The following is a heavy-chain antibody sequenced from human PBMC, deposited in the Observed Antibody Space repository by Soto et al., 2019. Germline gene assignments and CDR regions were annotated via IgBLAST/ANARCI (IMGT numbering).Heavy chain of an antibody. J-gene: IGHJ6*03. CDR2: ISSSSSYI. CDR3: ARAVDIVTTNSYYYYYMDV. D-gene: IGHD5-12*01. CDR1: GFTFSSYS. V-gene: IGHV3-21*01. Sequence: GGSLRLSCAASGFTFSSYSMNWVRQAPGKGLEWVSSISSSSSYIYYADSVKGRFTISRDNAKNSLYLQMNSLRAEDTAVYYCARAVDIVTTNSYYYYYMDVWGKGTTVTVSS.